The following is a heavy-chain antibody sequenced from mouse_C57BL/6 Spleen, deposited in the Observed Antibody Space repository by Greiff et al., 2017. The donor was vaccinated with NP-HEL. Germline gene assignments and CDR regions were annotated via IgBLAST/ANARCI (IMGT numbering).Heavy chain of an antibody. D-gene: IGHD2-3*01. CDR1: GFNIKDDY. Sequence: EVQLQQSGAELVRPGASVKLSCTASGFNIKDDYMHWVKQRPEQGLEWIGWIDPENGDTEYASKFQGKATITADTSSNTAYLQLSSLPSEDTAVYYCTTDCYYVRYAMDYWGQGTSVTVSS. CDR2: IDPENGDT. CDR3: TTDCYYVRYAMDY. V-gene: IGHV14-4*01. J-gene: IGHJ4*01.